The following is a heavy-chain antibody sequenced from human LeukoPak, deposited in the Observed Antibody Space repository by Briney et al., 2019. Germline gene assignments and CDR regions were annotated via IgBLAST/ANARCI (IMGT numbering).Heavy chain of an antibody. J-gene: IGHJ4*02. CDR2: IKQDGREK. Sequence: GGSLRLSCAASGFTFSTYWMSWVRQAPGKGREWVANIKQDGREKYYVDSVKGRFTISRDNAKNSLYLQMNSLRAEDTAVYYCARDPGSGWYANGGGWGQGTLVTVSS. V-gene: IGHV3-7*01. CDR3: ARDPGSGWYANGGG. CDR1: GFTFSTYW. D-gene: IGHD6-19*01.